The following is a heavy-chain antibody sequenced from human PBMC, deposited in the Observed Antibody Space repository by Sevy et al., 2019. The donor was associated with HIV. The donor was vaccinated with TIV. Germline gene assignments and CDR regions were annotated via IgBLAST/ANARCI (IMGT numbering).Heavy chain of an antibody. CDR2: MNPNSGNT. CDR1: GYTFTSYD. CDR3: ARGCFRKKYSYGPLEDYYYGMDV. Sequence: ASVKVSCKASGYTFTSYDINWVRLATGQGLEWMGWMNPNSGNTGYAQKFQGRVTMTRNTSISTAYMELSSLRSEDTAVYYCARGCFRKKYSYGPLEDYYYGMDVWGQGTTVTVSS. D-gene: IGHD5-18*01. V-gene: IGHV1-8*01. J-gene: IGHJ6*02.